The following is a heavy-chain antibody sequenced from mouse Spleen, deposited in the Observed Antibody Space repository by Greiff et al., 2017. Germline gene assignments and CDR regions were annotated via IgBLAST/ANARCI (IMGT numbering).Heavy chain of an antibody. CDR2: IDPSDSYT. CDR1: GYTFTSYW. Sequence: QVQLQQSGAELVRPGTSVKLSCKASGYTFTSYWMHWVKQRPGQGLEWIGVIDPSDSYTNYNQKFKGKATLTVDTSSSTAYMQLSSLTSEDSAVYYCARSPYGSSYNYWGQGTTLTVSS. D-gene: IGHD1-1*01. J-gene: IGHJ2*01. V-gene: IGHV1-59*01. CDR3: ARSPYGSSYNY.